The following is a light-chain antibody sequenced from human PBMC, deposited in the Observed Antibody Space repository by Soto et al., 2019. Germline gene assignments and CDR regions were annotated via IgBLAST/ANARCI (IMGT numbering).Light chain of an antibody. CDR3: QSCDSSTFDV. Sequence: SYELTQPPSVSVSPGQTASITCSGDNLGDKYACWYQQKPGQSPVLVIYQDSKRPSGIPERFSGSNSGNTATLTISGTQAKEEADYYWQSCDSSTFDVFGTGTKLTVL. V-gene: IGLV3-1*01. J-gene: IGLJ1*01. CDR2: QDS. CDR1: NLGDKY.